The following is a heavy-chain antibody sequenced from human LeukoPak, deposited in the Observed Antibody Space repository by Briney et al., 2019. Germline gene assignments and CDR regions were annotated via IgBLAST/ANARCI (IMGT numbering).Heavy chain of an antibody. CDR1: GGTFSSYA. D-gene: IGHD3-10*01. CDR3: ARGRGTEFGEAFFDY. Sequence: SVKFSCKASGGTFSSYAISWVRQAPGQGLEWMGGIIPIFGTANYAQKFQGRVTITTDESTSTAYMELSSLRSEDTAVYYCARGRGTEFGEAFFDYWGQGTLVTVSS. V-gene: IGHV1-69*05. CDR2: IIPIFGTA. J-gene: IGHJ4*02.